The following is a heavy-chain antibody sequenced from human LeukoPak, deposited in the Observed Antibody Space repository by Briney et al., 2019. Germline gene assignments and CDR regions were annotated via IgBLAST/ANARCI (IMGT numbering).Heavy chain of an antibody. CDR1: GGSISSSSYY. Sequence: SETLSLTCTVSGGSISSSSYYWGWIRQPPGKGLEWIGSIYYSGSTYYNPSLKSRVTISVDTSKNQFSLKLSSVTAADTAVYYCASQGVDSRGWLGHYYYYYMDVWGKGTTVTISS. J-gene: IGHJ6*03. CDR2: IYYSGST. V-gene: IGHV4-39*01. D-gene: IGHD6-19*01. CDR3: ASQGVDSRGWLGHYYYYYMDV.